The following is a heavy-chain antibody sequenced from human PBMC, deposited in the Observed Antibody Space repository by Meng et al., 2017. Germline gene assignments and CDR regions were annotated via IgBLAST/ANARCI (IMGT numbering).Heavy chain of an antibody. CDR3: ARGLRITMVRGVKGWFDP. V-gene: IGHV4-34*01. D-gene: IGHD3-10*01. CDR1: GGSVSGYY. J-gene: IGHJ5*02. Sequence: QVQLQQWGAGLLKPSETLSLTCAVYGGSVSGYYWSWIRQPPGKGLEWIGEINHSGSTNYNPSLKSRVTISVDTSKNQFSLKLSSVTAADTAVYYCARGLRITMVRGVKGWFDPWGQGTLVTVSS. CDR2: INHSGST.